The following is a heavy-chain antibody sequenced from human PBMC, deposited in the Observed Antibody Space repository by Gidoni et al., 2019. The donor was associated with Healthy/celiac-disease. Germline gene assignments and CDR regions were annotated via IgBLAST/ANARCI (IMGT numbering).Heavy chain of an antibody. CDR3: VKRPYDSSGYYYDY. CDR1: GFPFSSYA. CDR2: ISSNGGST. J-gene: IGHJ4*02. Sequence: VQLVESGGGLVQPGGSLRLSCSASGFPFSSYAMHWVRQAPGKGLEYVSAISSNGGSTYYADSVKGRFTISRDNSKNTLYLQMSSLRAEDTAVYYCVKRPYDSSGYYYDYWGQGTLVTVSS. V-gene: IGHV3-64D*08. D-gene: IGHD3-22*01.